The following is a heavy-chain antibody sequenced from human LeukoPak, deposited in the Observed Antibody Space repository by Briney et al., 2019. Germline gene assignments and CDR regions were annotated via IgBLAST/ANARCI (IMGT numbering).Heavy chain of an antibody. J-gene: IGHJ6*02. CDR3: AKDIPVRDYYYGMDV. CDR1: GFTFDDYD. CDR2: ISWNSGRI. V-gene: IGHV3-9*01. D-gene: IGHD3-10*02. Sequence: SGGSLRLSCAASGFTFDDYDMHWVRQVPGKGLEWVSGISWNSGRIGYGDSVKGRFTISRDNAKNSLYLQMNSLRAEDTALYYCAKDIPVRDYYYGMDVWGQGTTVTVSS.